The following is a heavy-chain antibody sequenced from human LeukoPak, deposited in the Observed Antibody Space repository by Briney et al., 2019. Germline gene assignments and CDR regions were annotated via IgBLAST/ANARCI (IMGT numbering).Heavy chain of an antibody. Sequence: PSETLSLTCAVYGGSFSGYYWSWIRQPPVKGLEWIGEINHSGSTNYNPSLKSRVTISVDTSKNQFSLKLSSVTAADTAVYYCASLYYYGSGSYPYMDVWGKGTTVTVSS. CDR2: INHSGST. CDR3: ASLYYYGSGSYPYMDV. D-gene: IGHD3-10*01. V-gene: IGHV4-34*01. CDR1: GGSFSGYY. J-gene: IGHJ6*03.